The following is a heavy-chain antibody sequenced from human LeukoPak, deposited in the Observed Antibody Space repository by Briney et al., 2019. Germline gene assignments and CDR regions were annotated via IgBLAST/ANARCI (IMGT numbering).Heavy chain of an antibody. CDR2: ISYSGIT. D-gene: IGHD3-10*01. V-gene: IGHV4-59*01. J-gene: IGHJ5*02. CDR3: ARDSPRGHIGDP. Sequence: SETLSLTCTVSGGSISGDYWSWIRQPPGKGLEWIGHISYSGITNYKPSLKSRVTISTDTSKNQVSLKLKSMTAADTAVYYCARDSPRGHIGDPWGQGTLVTVSS. CDR1: GGSISGDY.